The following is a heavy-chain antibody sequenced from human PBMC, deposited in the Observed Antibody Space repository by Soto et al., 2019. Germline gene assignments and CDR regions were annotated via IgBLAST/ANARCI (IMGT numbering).Heavy chain of an antibody. J-gene: IGHJ4*02. D-gene: IGHD3-10*01. CDR3: AGGYYYGSGSYDGALDY. CDR1: GGSISSGDYY. Sequence: SETLSLTCTVSGGSISSGDYYWSWIRQHPGKGLEWIGYIYYSGSTYYNPSLKSRVTISVDTSKNQFSLKLSSVTAADTAVYYCAGGYYYGSGSYDGALDYWGQGTLVTVSS. CDR2: IYYSGST. V-gene: IGHV4-30-4*01.